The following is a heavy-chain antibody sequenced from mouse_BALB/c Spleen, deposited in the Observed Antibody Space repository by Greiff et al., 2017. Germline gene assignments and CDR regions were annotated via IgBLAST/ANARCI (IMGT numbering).Heavy chain of an antibody. V-gene: IGHV2-6-4*01. CDR2: IWGGGST. J-gene: IGHJ3*01. CDR3: ARNPDYDGAWFAY. CDR1: GFSLSRYS. Sequence: VQLVESGPGLVAPSQSLSITCTVSGFSLSRYSVHWVRQPPGKGLEWLGMIWGGGSTDYNSALKSRLSISKDNSKSQVFLKMNSLQTDDTAMYYCARNPDYDGAWFAYWGQGTLVTVSA. D-gene: IGHD2-4*01.